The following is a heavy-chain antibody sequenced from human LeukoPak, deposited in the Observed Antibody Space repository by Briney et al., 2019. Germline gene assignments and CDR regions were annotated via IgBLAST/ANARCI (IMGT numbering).Heavy chain of an antibody. J-gene: IGHJ4*02. CDR3: AKSNEVVVVITTYDY. D-gene: IGHD3-22*01. CDR1: GFTFSSYG. CDR2: ISGSGSGT. V-gene: IGHV3-23*01. Sequence: GGSLRLSCAASGFTFSSYGMSWVRQAPGKGLEWVSGISGSGSGTYYADSVKGRFTISRDNSKNTLHLQMNSLRAEDTAVYYCAKSNEVVVVITTYDYWGQGTLVTVSS.